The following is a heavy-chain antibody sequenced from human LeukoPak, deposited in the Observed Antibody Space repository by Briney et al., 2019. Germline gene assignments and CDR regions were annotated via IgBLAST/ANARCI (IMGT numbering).Heavy chain of an antibody. J-gene: IGHJ5*02. CDR1: GGTFSTYA. Sequence: SVMVSCKASGGTFSTYAISWVRQAPGQGLEWLGGILPLFGTADYAQKFQGRVTITADESTSTAYMELSSLRSEDTAVYYCARGSRFLDVVLVPATIGWFDPWGQGTLVTVSS. V-gene: IGHV1-69*13. D-gene: IGHD2-2*01. CDR3: ARGSRFLDVVLVPATIGWFDP. CDR2: ILPLFGTA.